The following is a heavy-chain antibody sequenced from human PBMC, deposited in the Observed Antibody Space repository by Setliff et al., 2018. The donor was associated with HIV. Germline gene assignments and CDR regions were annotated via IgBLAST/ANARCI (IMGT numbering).Heavy chain of an antibody. CDR2: IFYSETAYYGGRT. Sequence: PSETLSLTCTVSGDSISSNNYYWGWIRQPPGKGPEWIGSIFYSETAYYGGRTYYSPSLKSRVTISVDTSKNQFSLSLTSVTAEDTAVYYCARRLRPGHGMDVWGQGTTVTVSS. D-gene: IGHD5-18*01. J-gene: IGHJ6*02. CDR3: ARRLRPGHGMDV. CDR1: GDSISSNNYY. V-gene: IGHV4-39*07.